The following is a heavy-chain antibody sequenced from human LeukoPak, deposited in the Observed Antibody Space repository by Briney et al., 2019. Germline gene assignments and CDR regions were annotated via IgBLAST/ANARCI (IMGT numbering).Heavy chain of an antibody. V-gene: IGHV1-2*02. CDR2: NNPNSGDT. J-gene: IGHJ4*02. CDR1: GYTFTNFY. CDR3: ATGYGDYVSRFDS. D-gene: IGHD4-17*01. Sequence: GASVNVSCKASGYTFTNFYIHWVRQAPGQGLEWMGWNNPNSGDTNYAQRFQGRVTMTRDTSISTAYTEVSRLTSDDTAIYYCATGYGDYVSRFDSWGQGTLVTVYS.